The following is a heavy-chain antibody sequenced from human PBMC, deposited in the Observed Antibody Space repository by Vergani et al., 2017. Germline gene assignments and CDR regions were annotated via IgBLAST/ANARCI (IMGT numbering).Heavy chain of an antibody. D-gene: IGHD3-16*02. J-gene: IGHJ4*02. CDR3: ARTRSDGGYDYVWGSYRYTLSGDSSGNNPGAYFDY. Sequence: QVQLQESGPGLVKPSETLSLTCTVSGGSISSYYWSWIRQPAGKGLEWIGRIYYSGSTYYNPSLKSRVTISVDTSKNQFSLKLSSVTAADTAVYYCARTRSDGGYDYVWGSYRYTLSGDSSGNNPGAYFDYWGQGTLVTVSS. CDR2: IYYSGST. V-gene: IGHV4-4*07. CDR1: GGSISSYY.